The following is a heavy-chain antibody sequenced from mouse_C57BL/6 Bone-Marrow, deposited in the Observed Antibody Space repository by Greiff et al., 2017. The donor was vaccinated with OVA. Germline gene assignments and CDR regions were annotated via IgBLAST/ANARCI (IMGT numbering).Heavy chain of an antibody. CDR3: APFNWDKAYYFDY. J-gene: IGHJ2*01. V-gene: IGHV14-2*01. D-gene: IGHD4-1*01. CDR1: GFNIKDYY. CDR2: IDPEDGET. Sequence: VQLKESGAELVKPGASVKLSCTASGFNIKDYYMHWVKQRTEQGLEWIGRIDPEDGETKYAPKFQGKATITADTSSNTAYLQLSSLTSEDTAVYYCAPFNWDKAYYFDYWGQGTTLTVSS.